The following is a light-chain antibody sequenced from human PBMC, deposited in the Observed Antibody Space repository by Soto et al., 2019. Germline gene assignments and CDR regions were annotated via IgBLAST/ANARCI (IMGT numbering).Light chain of an antibody. J-gene: IGKJ1*01. CDR1: QSVSSY. CDR2: DAS. V-gene: IGKV3-11*01. Sequence: IVLTQSPATLSLSPWERATLSCRASQSVSSYLAWYQQKPGQAPRLLIYDASNRATGIPARFSGSGSGTDFTLPISSLEPEDFAVYFCQQYYDWPTFGQGTKVDIK. CDR3: QQYYDWPT.